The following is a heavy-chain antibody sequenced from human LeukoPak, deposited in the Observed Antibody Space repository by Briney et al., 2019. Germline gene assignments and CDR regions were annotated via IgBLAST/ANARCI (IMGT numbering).Heavy chain of an antibody. D-gene: IGHD3-10*01. CDR2: ISAYNGNT. CDR3: AKGAFVRGAIPDDAFDI. J-gene: IGHJ3*02. Sequence: ASVNVSCKASGYTFTGYYIHWVRQAPGQGLEWMGWISAYNGNTNYAQKLQGRVTMTTDTSTSTAYMELRSLRSDDTAVYYCAKGAFVRGAIPDDAFDIWGQGTMVTVSS. CDR1: GYTFTGYY. V-gene: IGHV1-18*04.